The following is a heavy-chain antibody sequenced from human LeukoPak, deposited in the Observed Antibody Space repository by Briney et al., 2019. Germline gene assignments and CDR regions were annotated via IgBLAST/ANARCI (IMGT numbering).Heavy chain of an antibody. Sequence: SVKVSCKASGGTFSSYAISWVRQAPGQGLEWMGRIIPILGIANFAQKFQGRVTITADKSTSTAYMELSSLRSEDTAVYYCARTSLDEATIFWGQGTLVPSPQ. D-gene: IGHD5-24*01. CDR3: ARTSLDEATIF. J-gene: IGHJ4*02. CDR1: GGTFSSYA. CDR2: IIPILGIA. V-gene: IGHV1-69*04.